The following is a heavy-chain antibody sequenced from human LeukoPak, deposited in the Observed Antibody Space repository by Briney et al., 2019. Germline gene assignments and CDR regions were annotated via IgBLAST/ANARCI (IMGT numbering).Heavy chain of an antibody. Sequence: SETLSLTCTVSGGSISSGTHYYNWIRQHPGKGLEWIGYIYYTGITSYNPSLESRVTMSVDTSMNQVSLKVTSLTAADTAVYYCAASSGVTLGRFWGQGALVTVSS. CDR3: AASSGVTLGRF. J-gene: IGHJ4*02. V-gene: IGHV4-31*03. CDR2: IYYTGIT. D-gene: IGHD3-16*01. CDR1: GGSISSGTHY.